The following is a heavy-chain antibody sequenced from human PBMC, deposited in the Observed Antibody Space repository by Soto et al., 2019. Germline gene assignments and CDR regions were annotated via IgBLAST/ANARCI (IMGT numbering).Heavy chain of an antibody. CDR3: ARERIAGPFDN. CDR1: GYNCFGFH. V-gene: IGHV1-2*02. D-gene: IGHD1-26*01. Sequence: ASVKVSCKTSGYNCFGFHIHWVRQSPGQGLEWMGGITPGNGDTNYAQPFQGRVTLTRDTSIDTAYMDLSGLKSDDTAVYYCARERIAGPFDNWGQGTLVTVSS. CDR2: ITPGNGDT. J-gene: IGHJ4*02.